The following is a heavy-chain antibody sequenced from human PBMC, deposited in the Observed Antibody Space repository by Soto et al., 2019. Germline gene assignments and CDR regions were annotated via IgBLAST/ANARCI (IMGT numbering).Heavy chain of an antibody. D-gene: IGHD1-26*01. CDR3: VTVNLVGAAYYFDY. CDR1: GGSIRNGDYY. Sequence: SETLSLTCTVSGGSIRNGDYYWGWIRQPPGKGLEWIGYVYYSGTTYSHPSLNCRVSISVDTSENQFSLRLTSVTAADTAVYYCVTVNLVGAAYYFDYWGPGTLVTVSS. V-gene: IGHV4-30-4*01. J-gene: IGHJ4*02. CDR2: VYYSGTT.